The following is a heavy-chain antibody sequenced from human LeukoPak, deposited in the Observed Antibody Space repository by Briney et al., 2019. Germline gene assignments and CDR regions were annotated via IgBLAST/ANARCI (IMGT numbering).Heavy chain of an antibody. CDR1: GGSISSSSYY. CDR3: ATRLSGYDFGDY. J-gene: IGHJ4*02. CDR2: IYYSGST. V-gene: IGHV4-39*07. Sequence: SETLSLTCTVSGGSISSSSYYWGWIRQPPGKGLEWIGSIYYSGSTYYNPSLKSRVTISVDTSKNQFSLKLSSVTAADAAVYYCATRLSGYDFGDYWDQGTLVTVSS. D-gene: IGHD5-12*01.